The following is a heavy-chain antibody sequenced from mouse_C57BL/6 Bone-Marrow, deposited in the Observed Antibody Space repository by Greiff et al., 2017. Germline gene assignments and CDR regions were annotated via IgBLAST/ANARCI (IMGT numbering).Heavy chain of an antibody. Sequence: QVQLKQSGPGLVQPSQSLSITCTVSGFSLTSYGVHWVRQSPGKGLEWLGVIWRGGSTDYNAAFMSRLSITTDNSKSQVFFKMNSLQADDTAIYYCANNYYGSSYDAMDYWGQGTSVTVSS. CDR1: GFSLTSYG. J-gene: IGHJ4*01. V-gene: IGHV2-5*01. CDR3: ANNYYGSSYDAMDY. D-gene: IGHD1-1*01. CDR2: IWRGGST.